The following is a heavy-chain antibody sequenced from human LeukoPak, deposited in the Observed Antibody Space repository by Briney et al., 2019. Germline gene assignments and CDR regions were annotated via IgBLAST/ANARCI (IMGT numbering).Heavy chain of an antibody. V-gene: IGHV3-21*01. CDR1: GFTFSSYS. J-gene: IGHJ4*02. Sequence: GGSLRLSCAASGFTFSSYSMNWVRQAPGKGLEWVSSISSSSSYIYYADSVKGRFTISRDNAKNSLYLQMNSLRAEDTAVYYCARSSGGWELDDYWGQGTLVTVSS. CDR2: ISSSSSYI. D-gene: IGHD1-26*01. CDR3: ARSSGGWELDDY.